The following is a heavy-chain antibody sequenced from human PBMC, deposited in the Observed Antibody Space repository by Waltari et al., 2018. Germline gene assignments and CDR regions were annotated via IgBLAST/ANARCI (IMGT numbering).Heavy chain of an antibody. CDR1: GGSISSSSYY. D-gene: IGHD3-22*01. CDR2: IYYSGST. CDR3: ASAQTYYYDSSGYLNAFDI. V-gene: IGHV4-39*01. J-gene: IGHJ3*02. Sequence: QLQLQESGPGLVTPSETLSLTCTVSGGSISSSSYYWGWIRPPQGKGLEWIGSIYYSGSTYYNPSLKSRVTISVDTSKNQFSLKLSSVTAADTAVYYCASAQTYYYDSSGYLNAFDIWGQGTMVTVSS.